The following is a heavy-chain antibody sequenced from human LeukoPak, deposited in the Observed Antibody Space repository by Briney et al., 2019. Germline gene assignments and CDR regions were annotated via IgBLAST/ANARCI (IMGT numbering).Heavy chain of an antibody. CDR2: INPNTGDT. Sequence: ASVKVSCKASGYTFTGHFMIWLRQAPGQGLEWMAWINPNTGDTRYLQKFQGRVTVTRDTSISTVYMELNNLRFDDTAVYYCARGRSISNVNDPPVDYWGQGTLVSVSS. CDR3: ARGRSISNVNDPPVDY. D-gene: IGHD2/OR15-2a*01. V-gene: IGHV1-2*02. J-gene: IGHJ4*02. CDR1: GYTFTGHF.